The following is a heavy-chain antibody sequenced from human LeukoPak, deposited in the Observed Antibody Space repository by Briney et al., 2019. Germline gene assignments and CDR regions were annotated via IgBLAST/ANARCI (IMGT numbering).Heavy chain of an antibody. D-gene: IGHD5-18*01. CDR3: GKPLGTAMVNWLGY. Sequence: GGSLRLSCAASGFTFSSYAMSWVRQAPGKGLEWVSAISGSGGSTYYADSVKGRFTISRDNSKNTLYLQMNSLRAEDTAVYYFGKPLGTAMVNWLGYCGQGTLVTVSP. CDR2: ISGSGGST. V-gene: IGHV3-23*01. J-gene: IGHJ4*02. CDR1: GFTFSSYA.